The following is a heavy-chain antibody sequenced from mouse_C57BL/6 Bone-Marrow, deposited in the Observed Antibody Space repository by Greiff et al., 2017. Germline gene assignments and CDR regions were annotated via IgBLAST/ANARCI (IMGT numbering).Heavy chain of an antibody. CDR2: ISDGGSYT. V-gene: IGHV5-4*01. CDR1: GFTFSSYA. D-gene: IGHD2-10*02. Sequence: EVMLVESGGGLVKPGGSLKLSCAASGFTFSSYAMSWVRQTPEKRLEWVATISDGGSYTYYPDNVKGRVTLSRDNAKNNLYLQMSHLKSEDTAMYDCARDKGYGNYDYWGQGTTLTVSS. J-gene: IGHJ2*01. CDR3: ARDKGYGNYDY.